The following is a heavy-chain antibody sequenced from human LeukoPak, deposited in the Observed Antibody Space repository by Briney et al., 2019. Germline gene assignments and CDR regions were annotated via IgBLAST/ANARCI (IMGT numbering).Heavy chain of an antibody. CDR1: GYSISSYDHF. CDR3: ARVDPFDTTGFYFES. CDR2: IYYSGST. V-gene: IGHV4-31*03. D-gene: IGHD3-9*01. Sequence: SETLSLTCTVSGYSISSYDHFWGWVRQYPGKGLEWIGNIYYSGSTFYNPSLKSRVTMLVDTSNDQFSLKLSSVTAADTAVYYCARVDPFDTTGFYFESWGQGALVTVSS. J-gene: IGHJ4*02.